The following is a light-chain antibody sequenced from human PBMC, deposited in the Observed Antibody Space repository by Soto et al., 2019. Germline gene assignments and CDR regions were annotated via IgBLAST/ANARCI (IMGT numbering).Light chain of an antibody. Sequence: EIVLTQSPGTLSLSPGERATLSCRASQSVPRNYLAWYQQKPGQAPRLLIYGTSSRATGIPDRFSGSGSGTDFTLTISRLEPEDSATYYCQQSYSLPYTFGQGTKVEIK. CDR1: QSVPRNY. V-gene: IGKV3-20*01. CDR3: QQSYSLPYT. J-gene: IGKJ2*01. CDR2: GTS.